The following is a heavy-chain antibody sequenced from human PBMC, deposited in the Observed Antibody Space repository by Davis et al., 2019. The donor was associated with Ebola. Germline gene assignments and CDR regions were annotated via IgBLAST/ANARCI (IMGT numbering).Heavy chain of an antibody. J-gene: IGHJ5*02. D-gene: IGHD6-19*01. V-gene: IGHV1-18*01. Sequence: ASVKVSCKASGYTFTSYGISWVRQAPGQGLEWMGWISAYNGNTNYAQKLQGRVTMTRDTSTSTVYMELSSLRSEDTAVYYCAREAGSGWYSWFDPWGQGTLVTVSS. CDR2: ISAYNGNT. CDR1: GYTFTSYG. CDR3: AREAGSGWYSWFDP.